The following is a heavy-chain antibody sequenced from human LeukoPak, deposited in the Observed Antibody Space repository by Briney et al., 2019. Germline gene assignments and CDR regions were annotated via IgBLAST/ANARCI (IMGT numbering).Heavy chain of an antibody. CDR3: ARTYYYDSSGYYHYYYGMDF. CDR1: GYTFTAYY. V-gene: IGHV1-2*02. J-gene: IGHJ6*02. Sequence: ASVTVSCKASGYTFTAYYMQWVRQAPGQGLEWMGWINPKSGDTNYAQNFQGRVTMTRDTATSIDYMEVSRLRSDDTAVYYCARTYYYDSSGYYHYYYGMDFWGQGTTVTVSS. CDR2: INPKSGDT. D-gene: IGHD3-22*01.